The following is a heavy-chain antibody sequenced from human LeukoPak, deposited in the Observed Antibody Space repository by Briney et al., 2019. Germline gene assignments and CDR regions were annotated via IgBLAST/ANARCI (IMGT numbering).Heavy chain of an antibody. CDR2: IYYSGST. J-gene: IGHJ4*02. D-gene: IGHD6-19*01. CDR3: ARLYSSGWFPDY. Sequence: SETLSLTCTVSGGSISSYYWSWIRQPPGKGLEWIGYIYYSGSTNYNPSLKSRVTISVDTSKNQFSLKLSSVTAADTAVYYCARLYSSGWFPDYWGQGTLVTVSS. V-gene: IGHV4-59*08. CDR1: GGSISSYY.